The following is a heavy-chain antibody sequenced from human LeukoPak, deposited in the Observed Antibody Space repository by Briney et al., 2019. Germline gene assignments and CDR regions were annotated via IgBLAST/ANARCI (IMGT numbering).Heavy chain of an antibody. D-gene: IGHD3-9*01. V-gene: IGHV4-59*01. CDR1: GGSISSYY. Sequence: SETLSLTCTVSGGSISSYYWSWIRQPRGKGLEWIGDVYSSGSTNYNPSLKSRVTISVDTSKNQFSLKLSSVTAADTAVYYCARAGHYDILTGYPFDYWGQGTLVTVSS. J-gene: IGHJ4*02. CDR3: ARAGHYDILTGYPFDY. CDR2: VYSSGST.